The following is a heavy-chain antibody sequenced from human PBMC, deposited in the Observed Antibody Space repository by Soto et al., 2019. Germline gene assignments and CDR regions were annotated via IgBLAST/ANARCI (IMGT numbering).Heavy chain of an antibody. CDR3: AREGQMPQHFGMDV. V-gene: IGHV4-59*11. CDR1: GGSINNHF. D-gene: IGHD3-3*01. Sequence: QVQLQESGPGLVKPSETLSLTCSVSGGSINNHFWSWIRQTPGKPLEWIGYVMHNGNTHYNPSFTSRVKISFDLSKNEFSLMLRSVTAADAALYYCAREGQMPQHFGMDVWGQGIQVTVSS. J-gene: IGHJ6*02. CDR2: VMHNGNT.